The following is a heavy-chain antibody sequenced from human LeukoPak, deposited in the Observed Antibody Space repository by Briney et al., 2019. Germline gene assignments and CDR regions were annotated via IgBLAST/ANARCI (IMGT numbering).Heavy chain of an antibody. V-gene: IGHV3-23*01. Sequence: GGSLRLSCAASGFTFSSYAMSWVRQAPGKGLEWVSSTSGSGISTYYADSEKGRFTISRDNYKNTLYLQMNSLRAEDTAVYYCAKADAYDSSAIDYWGQGTLVTVSS. CDR1: GFTFSSYA. D-gene: IGHD3-22*01. CDR3: AKADAYDSSAIDY. CDR2: TSGSGIST. J-gene: IGHJ4*02.